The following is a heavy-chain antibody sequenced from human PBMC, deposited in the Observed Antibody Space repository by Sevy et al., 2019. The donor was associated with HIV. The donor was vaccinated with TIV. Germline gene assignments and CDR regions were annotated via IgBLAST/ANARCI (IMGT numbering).Heavy chain of an antibody. D-gene: IGHD2-2*01. J-gene: IGHJ5*02. Sequence: SETLSLTCTVSGGSITSGDYYWTRIRQSPGKGLEWIGYIYYSGTTYYNPSLKSRVSITVDTSKNQFFLNLRSVTAADTAVYCGASSCISTSPRNWFDPWGQGALVTVSS. CDR3: ASSCISTSPRNWFDP. CDR1: GGSITSGDYY. V-gene: IGHV4-30-4*01. CDR2: IYYSGTT.